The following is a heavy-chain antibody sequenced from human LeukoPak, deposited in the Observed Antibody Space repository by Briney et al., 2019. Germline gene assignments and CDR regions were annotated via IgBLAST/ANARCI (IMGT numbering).Heavy chain of an antibody. V-gene: IGHV3-21*04. CDR1: GFPFSRYS. D-gene: IGHD4-11*01. CDR2: ISGSSSNK. J-gene: IGHJ4*02. CDR3: AAGGTITTEFDF. Sequence: GGSLRLSCAASGFPFSRYSMSWVRQAPGKGLEWVASISGSSSNKHYADSVKGRLTISRDNAKDSLFLQLSSLRAEDTAVYYCAAGGTITTEFDFWGQGTLVTVSS.